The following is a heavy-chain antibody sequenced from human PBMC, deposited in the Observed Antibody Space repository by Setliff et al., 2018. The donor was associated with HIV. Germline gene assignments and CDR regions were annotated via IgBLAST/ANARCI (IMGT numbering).Heavy chain of an antibody. J-gene: IGHJ6*02. V-gene: IGHV3-7*01. CDR3: ARDYLYYNLYNGSPVYGMDV. Sequence: GSLRLSCAASGFTFSNAWMSWVRQAPGKGLEWVANIKQDGSEKSYVDSVQGRFTISRDNSKNSLYLQMNSLRVEDTAVYYCARDYLYYNLYNGSPVYGMDVWGQGTTVTVSS. CDR2: IKQDGSEK. CDR1: GFTFSNAW. D-gene: IGHD3-3*01.